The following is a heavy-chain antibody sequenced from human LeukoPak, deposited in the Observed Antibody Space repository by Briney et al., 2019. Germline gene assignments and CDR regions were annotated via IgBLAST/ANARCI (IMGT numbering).Heavy chain of an antibody. Sequence: SETLSLTCTGSGGSISSYYWSWIRQPPGKGLEWIGYIYYSGSTDYNPSLKSRVTISVDTSKNQFSLKLSSVTAADTAVYYCARSRAMVRAYYFDYWGQGTLVTVSS. J-gene: IGHJ4*02. CDR1: GGSISSYY. D-gene: IGHD3-10*01. CDR3: ARSRAMVRAYYFDY. V-gene: IGHV4-59*01. CDR2: IYYSGST.